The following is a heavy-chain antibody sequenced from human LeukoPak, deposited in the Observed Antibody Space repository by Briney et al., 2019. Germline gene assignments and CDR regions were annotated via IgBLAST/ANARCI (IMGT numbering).Heavy chain of an antibody. V-gene: IGHV4-34*01. CDR3: ARGGYSYGLYYYYYYMDV. CDR1: GGSISSYY. CDR2: INHSGST. J-gene: IGHJ6*03. D-gene: IGHD5-18*01. Sequence: PSETLSLTCTVSGGSISSYYWSWIRQPPGKGLEWIGEINHSGSTNYNPSLKSRVTISVDTSKNQFSLKLSSVTAADTAVYYCARGGYSYGLYYYYYYMDVWGKGTTVTISS.